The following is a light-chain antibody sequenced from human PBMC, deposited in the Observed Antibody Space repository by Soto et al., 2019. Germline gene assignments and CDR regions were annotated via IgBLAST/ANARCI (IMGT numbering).Light chain of an antibody. CDR3: GLSYTRPAVT. CDR2: AAS. CDR1: RSITKF. J-gene: IGKJ4*01. Sequence: DIQMTQSPSSLSASVGDRVTIACRAGRSITKFLNWYQHQPGEAPSLLIFAASNLKSGVPPRFSGGVAGADFTLTISSLQPEDFATSYCGLSYTRPAVTFRGGTNVEIK. V-gene: IGKV1-39*01.